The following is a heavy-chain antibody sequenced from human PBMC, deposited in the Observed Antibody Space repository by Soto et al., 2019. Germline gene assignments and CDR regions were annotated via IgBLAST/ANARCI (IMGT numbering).Heavy chain of an antibody. V-gene: IGHV3-7*01. CDR2: IKEDGSQK. CDR3: ARHQVGYRVTDY. D-gene: IGHD1-26*01. Sequence: EVQLVESGGGLVQPGGSPRLSCAASGFSFSMYWMSWVRQAPGKGLEWVANIKEDGSQKYYVGSVKGRFTISRDNAKNSLYLQMNSLRAEDTAVYYCARHQVGYRVTDYWGQGTLVTVSS. J-gene: IGHJ4*02. CDR1: GFSFSMYW.